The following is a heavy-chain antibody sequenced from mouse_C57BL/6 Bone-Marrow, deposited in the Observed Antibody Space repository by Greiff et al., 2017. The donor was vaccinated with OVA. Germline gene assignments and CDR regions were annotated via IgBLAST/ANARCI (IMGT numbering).Heavy chain of an antibody. CDR2: IDPETGGT. V-gene: IGHV1-15*01. Sequence: QVQLQQSGAELVRPGASVTLSCKASGYTFTDYEMHWVKQTPVHGLEWIGAIDPETGGTAYNQKFTGKAILTADKSSSTAYMELRSLTSEDSAVYYCTLDSSGYGYFDVWGTGTTVTVSS. CDR3: TLDSSGYGYFDV. D-gene: IGHD3-2*02. J-gene: IGHJ1*03. CDR1: GYTFTDYE.